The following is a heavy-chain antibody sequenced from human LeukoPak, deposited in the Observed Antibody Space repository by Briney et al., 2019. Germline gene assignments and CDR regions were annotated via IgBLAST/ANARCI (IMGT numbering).Heavy chain of an antibody. CDR3: ASPLMATTDLNFDL. J-gene: IGHJ2*01. CDR1: GYTFTTYY. Sequence: ASVKLSCKASGYTFTTYYMHWVRQAPGQGLEWMGIINPGGGSTTYAQKFQGRVTMTRDTSTSTVYMELSSLRSEDTAVYYCASPLMATTDLNFDLWGRGTLVTVSS. CDR2: INPGGGST. D-gene: IGHD5-24*01. V-gene: IGHV1-46*01.